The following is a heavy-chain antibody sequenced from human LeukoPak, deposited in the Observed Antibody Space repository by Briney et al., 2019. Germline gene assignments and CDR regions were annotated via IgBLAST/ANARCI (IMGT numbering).Heavy chain of an antibody. CDR2: ISSSRSHI. CDR3: ASHWNYDLSGGDY. J-gene: IGHJ4*02. D-gene: IGHD1-7*01. Sequence: PGGSLRLSCAASGFTFSSYSMNWVRQAPGKALECVSSISSSRSHIYYADSVKGRFTISRDNAKNSLDLQMNSLRAEDTAVYYCASHWNYDLSGGDYWGQGTQVTVST. CDR1: GFTFSSYS. V-gene: IGHV3-21*04.